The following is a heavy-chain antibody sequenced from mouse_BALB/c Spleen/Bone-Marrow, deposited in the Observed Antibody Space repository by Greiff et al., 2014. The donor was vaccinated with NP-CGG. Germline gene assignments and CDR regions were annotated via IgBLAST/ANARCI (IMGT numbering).Heavy chain of an antibody. D-gene: IGHD1-1*02. Sequence: LQQSGSELVRPGASVKLSCKASGYTFTTYWMHWVKQRHGQGLEWIGNIYPGSGNANYDEKFKSRGTLTVDTSSSTAYMHLSSLTSEDSAVYYCTRWNGSYEGFAYWGQGTLVTVSA. J-gene: IGHJ3*01. CDR3: TRWNGSYEGFAY. CDR2: IYPGSGNA. V-gene: IGHV1S22*01. CDR1: GYTFTTYW.